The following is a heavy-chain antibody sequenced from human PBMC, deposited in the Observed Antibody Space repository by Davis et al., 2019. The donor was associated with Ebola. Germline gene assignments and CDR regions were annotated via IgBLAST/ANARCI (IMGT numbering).Heavy chain of an antibody. CDR3: ASQWLGIHFDY. CDR2: ISYDGSNK. Sequence: PGGSLRLSCAASGFTFSSYAMHWVRQAPGKGLEWVAVISYDGSNKYYADSVKGRFTISRDNSKNTLYLQMNSLRAEDTAVYYCASQWLGIHFDYWGQGTLVTVSS. CDR1: GFTFSSYA. J-gene: IGHJ4*02. V-gene: IGHV3-30-3*01. D-gene: IGHD6-19*01.